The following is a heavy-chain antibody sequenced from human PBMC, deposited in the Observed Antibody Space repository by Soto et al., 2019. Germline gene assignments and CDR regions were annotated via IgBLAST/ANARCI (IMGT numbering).Heavy chain of an antibody. J-gene: IGHJ5*02. Sequence: QLQLQESGSGLVKPSQTLSLTCAVSGGSISSGGYSWSWIRQPPGKGLEWIGYIYHSGSTYYNPSLKSRVTISVDRSKNQFSLKLSSVTAADTAVYYSARGVGYCSGGSCPNWFDPWGQGTLVTVSS. V-gene: IGHV4-30-2*01. D-gene: IGHD2-15*01. CDR3: ARGVGYCSGGSCPNWFDP. CDR1: GGSISSGGYS. CDR2: IYHSGST.